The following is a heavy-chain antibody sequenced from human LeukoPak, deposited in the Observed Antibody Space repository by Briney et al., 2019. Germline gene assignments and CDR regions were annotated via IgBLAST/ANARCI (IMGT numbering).Heavy chain of an antibody. CDR2: ISSSGNTI. CDR1: GFAFSSYE. CDR3: ASLRGYHFDY. J-gene: IGHJ4*02. Sequence: PGGSLRLSCAASGFAFSSYEMKWVRQAPGKGLEWVSSISSSGNTIYYADSVKGRFTISRDNAKNSLYLQMNSLRAEDTAVYYCASLRGYHFDYWGQGTLVTVSS. V-gene: IGHV3-48*03. D-gene: IGHD5-18*01.